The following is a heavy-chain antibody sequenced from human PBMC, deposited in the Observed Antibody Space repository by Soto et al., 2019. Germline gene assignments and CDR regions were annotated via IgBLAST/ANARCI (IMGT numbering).Heavy chain of an antibody. V-gene: IGHV3-23*01. CDR3: AKDGVWGSYRSRTFDY. J-gene: IGHJ4*02. CDR1: GFTFSSYA. D-gene: IGHD3-16*02. CDR2: ISGSGGST. Sequence: EVQLLESGGGLVQPGGSLRLSCAASGFTFSSYAMSWVRQAPGKGLEWVSAISGSGGSTYYADSVKGRFTISRDNSKNTLYLQMNSLRAEDTAVYYCAKDGVWGSYRSRTFDYWGQGTLVTVSS.